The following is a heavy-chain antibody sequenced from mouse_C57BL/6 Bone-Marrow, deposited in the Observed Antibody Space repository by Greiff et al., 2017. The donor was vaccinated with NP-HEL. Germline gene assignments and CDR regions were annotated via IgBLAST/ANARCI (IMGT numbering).Heavy chain of an antibody. CDR3: ARDAGYDGYYPFDY. J-gene: IGHJ2*01. V-gene: IGHV7-1*01. CDR1: GFTFSDFY. CDR2: SRNKANDYTT. Sequence: EVQGVESGGGLVQSGRSLRLSCATSGFTFSDFYMEWVRQAPGKGLEWIAASRNKANDYTTEYSASVKGRFIVSRDTSQSILYLQMNALRAEDTAIYYCARDAGYDGYYPFDYWGQGTTLTVSS. D-gene: IGHD2-3*01.